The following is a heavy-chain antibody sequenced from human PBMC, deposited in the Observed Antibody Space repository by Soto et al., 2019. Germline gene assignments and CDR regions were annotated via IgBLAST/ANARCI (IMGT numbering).Heavy chain of an antibody. V-gene: IGHV4-39*01. CDR2: FYYTGGT. J-gene: IGHJ4*02. CDR3: ASPRQGNYDFLSGYYALDY. Sequence: WETLSLTCTVSGASISSSRSYWGRVRQPPGKGLEWIVSFYYTGGTYSTYYNPSLKSRVTISVDTSKSQFSLNLRSVTAADTAVYYCASPRQGNYDFLSGYYALDYWGQGTLVTVSS. D-gene: IGHD3-3*01. CDR1: GASISSSRSY.